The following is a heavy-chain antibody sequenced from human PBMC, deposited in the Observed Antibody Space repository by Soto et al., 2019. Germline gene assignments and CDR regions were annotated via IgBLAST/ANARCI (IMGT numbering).Heavy chain of an antibody. V-gene: IGHV4-59*01. CDR3: ARDTYYYDSSGYPSYYYYGMDV. CDR2: IYYSGST. D-gene: IGHD3-22*01. CDR1: GGSISSYY. J-gene: IGHJ6*02. Sequence: GSLRLSCTVSGGSISSYYWSWIRQPPGKGLEWIGYIYYSGSTNYNPSLKSRVTISVDTSKNQFSLKLSSLTAADTAVYYCARDTYYYDSSGYPSYYYYGMDVWGQGTTVTVSS.